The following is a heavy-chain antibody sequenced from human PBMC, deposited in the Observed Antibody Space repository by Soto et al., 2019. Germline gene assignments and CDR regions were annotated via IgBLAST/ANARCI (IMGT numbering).Heavy chain of an antibody. CDR1: GGSIRSGGYY. J-gene: IGHJ6*02. CDR2: IYYSGNT. V-gene: IGHV4-31*03. Sequence: SETLSLTCTVSGGSIRSGGYYWSWVRQNPRRGLEWIGNIYYSGNTYYNPSLKSRLTISVDTSKNQFSLNLSSVTAADTAVYYCARDRLMATAGAARHYFGLDVWGQGTTVTVSS. D-gene: IGHD5-18*01. CDR3: ARDRLMATAGAARHYFGLDV.